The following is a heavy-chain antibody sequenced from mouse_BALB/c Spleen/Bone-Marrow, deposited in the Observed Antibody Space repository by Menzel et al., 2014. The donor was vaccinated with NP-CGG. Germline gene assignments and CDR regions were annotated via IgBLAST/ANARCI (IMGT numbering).Heavy chain of an antibody. J-gene: IGHJ4*01. D-gene: IGHD3-1*01. CDR2: IYPGSGST. Sequence: LQQSGSELVRPGASVKLSCKASGYTFTSYWMHWVKQRPGQGLDWIGNIYPGSGSTNYDEKFKNKATLAVDTSSRTAYMQLGSLTSEDSAVYYRTRGQLGLPSMDHWGQGTSVTVSS. V-gene: IGHV1S22*01. CDR3: TRGQLGLPSMDH. CDR1: GYTFTSYW.